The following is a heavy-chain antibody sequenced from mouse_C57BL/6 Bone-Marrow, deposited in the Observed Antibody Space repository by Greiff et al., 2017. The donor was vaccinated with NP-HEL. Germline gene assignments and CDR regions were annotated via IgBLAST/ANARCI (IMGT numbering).Heavy chain of an antibody. D-gene: IGHD1-1*01. CDR3: ARNLITTVVGCGY. CDR1: GYTFTDYN. CDR2: INPNNGGT. J-gene: IGHJ2*01. Sequence: VHVKQSGPELVKPGASVKMSCKASGYTFTDYNMHWVKQSHGKSLEWIGYINPNNGGTSYNQKFKGKATLTVNKSSSTAYMELRSLTSEDSAVYYCARNLITTVVGCGYWGQGTTLTVSS. V-gene: IGHV1-22*01.